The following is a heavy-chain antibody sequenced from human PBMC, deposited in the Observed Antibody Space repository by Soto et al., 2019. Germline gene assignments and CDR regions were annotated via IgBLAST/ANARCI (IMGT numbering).Heavy chain of an antibody. V-gene: IGHV3-48*01. Sequence: SLRLSCAASGFTFSSYSMNWVRQAPGKGLEWVSYISSSSTIYYADSVKGRFTISRDNAKNSLYLQMNSLRAEDTAVYYCAREYDILNWFDPWGQGTLVTVSS. CDR2: ISSSSTI. J-gene: IGHJ5*02. CDR1: GFTFSSYS. D-gene: IGHD3-9*01. CDR3: AREYDILNWFDP.